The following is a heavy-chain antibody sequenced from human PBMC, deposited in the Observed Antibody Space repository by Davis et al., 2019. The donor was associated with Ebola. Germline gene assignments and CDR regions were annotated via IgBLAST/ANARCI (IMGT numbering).Heavy chain of an antibody. CDR3: ARVYCSSTSCLYYYYYYYMDV. J-gene: IGHJ6*03. Sequence: PSETLSLTCTVSGGSISSYYWSWIRQPAGKGLEWIGRIYTSGSTNYNPSLKSRVTISVDTSKNQFSLKLSSVTAADTAVYYCARVYCSSTSCLYYYYYYYMDVWGKGTTVTVSS. D-gene: IGHD2-2*01. V-gene: IGHV4-4*07. CDR2: IYTSGST. CDR1: GGSISSYY.